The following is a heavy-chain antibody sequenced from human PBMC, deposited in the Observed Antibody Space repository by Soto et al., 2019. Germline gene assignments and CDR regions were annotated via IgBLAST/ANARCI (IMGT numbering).Heavy chain of an antibody. D-gene: IGHD3-10*01. CDR3: AREYGSGSYYNYYYGMDV. CDR1: GGSISSYN. J-gene: IGHJ6*02. V-gene: IGHV4-59*12. Sequence: SETLSLTCTVSGGSISSYNWRWRVQPPGEELEWIGEIYHSGSTNYNPSLKSRVTISVDKSKNQFSLKLSSVTAADTAVYYCAREYGSGSYYNYYYGMDVWGQGTTVTVSS. CDR2: IYHSGST.